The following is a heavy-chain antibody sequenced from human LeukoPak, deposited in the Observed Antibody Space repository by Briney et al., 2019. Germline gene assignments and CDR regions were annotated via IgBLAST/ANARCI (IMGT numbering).Heavy chain of an antibody. J-gene: IGHJ4*02. Sequence: GGSLRLSCAASGFTFSSYAMHWVRQAPGKGLEWVAVISYDGSNKYYADSVKGRFTISRDNSKNTLYLQMNSQRAEDTAVYYCARGGGHYSSGWHYFDYWGQGTLVTVSS. CDR1: GFTFSSYA. CDR3: ARGGGHYSSGWHYFDY. V-gene: IGHV3-30-3*01. CDR2: ISYDGSNK. D-gene: IGHD6-19*01.